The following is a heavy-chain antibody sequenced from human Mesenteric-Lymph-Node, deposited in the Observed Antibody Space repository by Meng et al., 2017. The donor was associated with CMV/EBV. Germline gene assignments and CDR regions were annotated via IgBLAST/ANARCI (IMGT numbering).Heavy chain of an antibody. CDR3: ARDGLHYRNYYFYGMDV. CDR1: GYTFTSYG. D-gene: IGHD4-11*01. CDR2: ISAYTGNT. J-gene: IGHJ6*02. V-gene: IGHV1-18*01. Sequence: ASVKVSCKASGYTFTSYGISWVRQAPGQGLEWMGWISAYTGNTNYAQKFQDRITMTRDTFTSTAYMEVRSLRSDDTAVYYCARDGLHYRNYYFYGMDVWGQGTTVTVSS.